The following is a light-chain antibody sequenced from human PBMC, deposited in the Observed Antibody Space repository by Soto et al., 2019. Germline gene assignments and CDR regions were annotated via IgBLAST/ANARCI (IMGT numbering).Light chain of an antibody. Sequence: EIVLTQSPGSLSLSPGERATLSCRASQSISSTYLAWYRQKPGQAPRLLIYAASSRATGTPDRFSGSGSGTDFTLTISRLEPEDFAVYYCQQYYASSWTFGQGTKV. CDR1: QSISSTY. J-gene: IGKJ1*01. CDR3: QQYYASSWT. V-gene: IGKV3-20*01. CDR2: AAS.